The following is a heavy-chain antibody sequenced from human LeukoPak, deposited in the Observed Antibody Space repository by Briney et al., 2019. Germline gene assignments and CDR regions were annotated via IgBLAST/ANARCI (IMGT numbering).Heavy chain of an antibody. CDR1: GGSITSYSYY. CDR2: IYYGGDT. Sequence: SETLSPTCTVSGGSITSYSYYWGWIRQPPGKGLEWIASIYYGGDTNYNPSLKSRVTISVDTSKNQFSLKLISVTAADTAVYYCARHRRSSGWPYYFDYWGQGTLVAVSS. V-gene: IGHV4-39*01. CDR3: ARHRRSSGWPYYFDY. D-gene: IGHD6-19*01. J-gene: IGHJ4*02.